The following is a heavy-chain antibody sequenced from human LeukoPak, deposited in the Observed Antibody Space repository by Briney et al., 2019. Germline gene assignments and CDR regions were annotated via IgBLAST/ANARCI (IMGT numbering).Heavy chain of an antibody. CDR2: ISWNSGSI. CDR1: GLTFSNYA. Sequence: GGSLRLSCAASGLTFSNYAMSWVRQAPGKGLEWVSGISWNSGSIGYADSVKGRFTISRDNAKNSLYLQMNSLRAEDTALYYCAKDPNPYSNYAGTFDYWGQGTLVTVSS. D-gene: IGHD4-11*01. J-gene: IGHJ4*02. CDR3: AKDPNPYSNYAGTFDY. V-gene: IGHV3-9*01.